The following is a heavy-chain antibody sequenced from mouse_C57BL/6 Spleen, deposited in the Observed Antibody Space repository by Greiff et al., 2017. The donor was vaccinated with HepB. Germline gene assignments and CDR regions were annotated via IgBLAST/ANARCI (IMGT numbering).Heavy chain of an antibody. CDR3: ARSEIYDGYSDV. V-gene: IGHV1-4*01. CDR2: INPSSGYT. Sequence: QVQLQQSGAELARPGASVKMSCKASGYTFTSYTMHWVKQRPGQGLEWIGYINPSSGYTKYNQKFKDKATLTADKSSSTAYMQLSSLTSEDSAVYYCARSEIYDGYSDVWGTGTTVTVSS. CDR1: GYTFTSYT. D-gene: IGHD2-3*01. J-gene: IGHJ1*03.